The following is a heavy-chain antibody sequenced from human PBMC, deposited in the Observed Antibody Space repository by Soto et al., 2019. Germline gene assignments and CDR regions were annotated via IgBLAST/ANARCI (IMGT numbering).Heavy chain of an antibody. V-gene: IGHV4-34*01. D-gene: IGHD3-22*01. CDR3: ARGRLEYYYDSSGYYYGFDP. CDR2: INHSGST. Sequence: SETLSLTCAVYGGSFSGYYWSWIRQPPGKGLEWIGEINHSGSTNYNPSLKSRVTISVDTSKNQFSLKLSSVTAADTAVYYCARGRLEYYYDSSGYYYGFDPRGQRTLVPVSS. CDR1: GGSFSGYY. J-gene: IGHJ5*02.